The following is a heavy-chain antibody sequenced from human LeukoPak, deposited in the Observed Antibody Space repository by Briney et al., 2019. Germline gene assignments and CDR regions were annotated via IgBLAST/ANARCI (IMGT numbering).Heavy chain of an antibody. CDR1: GFTFSSYA. CDR2: ISGSGGST. J-gene: IGHJ4*02. D-gene: IGHD2-8*01. V-gene: IGHV3-23*01. Sequence: GGSLRLSCAASGFTFSSYAMSWVRQAPGKGLEWLSAISGSGGSTYYADSVKGRFTISRDNSKNTLYLQMNSLRAEDTAVYYCAKTHIVLMVYFDYWGQGTLVTVSS. CDR3: AKTHIVLMVYFDY.